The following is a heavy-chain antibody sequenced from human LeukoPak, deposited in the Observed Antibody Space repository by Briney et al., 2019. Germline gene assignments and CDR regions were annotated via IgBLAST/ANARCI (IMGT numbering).Heavy chain of an antibody. CDR2: IIPIFGTA. CDR3: ARGDYGGNSDYYYYMDV. CDR1: GYTFTTYD. D-gene: IGHD4-23*01. Sequence: SVKVSCKASGYTFTTYDISWVRQAPGQGLEWMGGIIPIFGTANYAQKFQGRVTITADKSTSTAYMELSSLRSEDTAVYYCARGDYGGNSDYYYYMDVWGKGTTVTVSS. J-gene: IGHJ6*03. V-gene: IGHV1-69*06.